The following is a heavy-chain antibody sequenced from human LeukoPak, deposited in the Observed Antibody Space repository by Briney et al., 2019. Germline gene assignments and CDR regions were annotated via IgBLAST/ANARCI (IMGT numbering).Heavy chain of an antibody. V-gene: IGHV4-34*01. CDR2: INHSGST. J-gene: IGHJ4*02. CDR1: GGSFSGYY. Sequence: SETLSLTCAVYGGSFSGYYWSWIRQPPGKGLEWIGEINHSGSTNYHPSLKSRVTISVDTSKNQFSLKLSSVTAADTAVYYCASTPSSGGSRITQTPIYDYWGQGTLVTVSS. CDR3: ASTPSSGGSRITQTPIYDY. D-gene: IGHD2-15*01.